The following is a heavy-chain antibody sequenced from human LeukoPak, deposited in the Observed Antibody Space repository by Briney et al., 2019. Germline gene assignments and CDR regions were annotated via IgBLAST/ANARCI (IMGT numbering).Heavy chain of an antibody. CDR1: KLAFNNAW. CDR2: IKSKTDGGTT. D-gene: IGHD3-22*01. V-gene: IGHV3-15*01. Sequence: GGSLRLSCAASKLAFNNAWMSWFRQAPGKGLEWVGHIKSKTDGGTTDYAAPVQGRFTISRDDSNDRLYLQMNSLKTEDTAVYYCTAVPHDSAVWGQGTLVTVSS. CDR3: TAVPHDSAV. J-gene: IGHJ4*02.